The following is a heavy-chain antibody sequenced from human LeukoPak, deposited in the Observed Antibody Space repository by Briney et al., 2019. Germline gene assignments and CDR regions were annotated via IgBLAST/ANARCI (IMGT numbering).Heavy chain of an antibody. D-gene: IGHD3-16*02. J-gene: IGHJ4*02. CDR3: ARGPADNIMITFGGVIPIDY. V-gene: IGHV4-31*03. CDR2: IYYSGST. Sequence: SETLSLTCTVSGGSISSGGYSWSWLRQHPGKGLEWIGYIYYSGSTYYNPSLKSRVTISVDTSKNQFSLKLSSVTAADTAVYYCARGPADNIMITFGGVIPIDYWGQGTLVTVSS. CDR1: GGSISSGGYS.